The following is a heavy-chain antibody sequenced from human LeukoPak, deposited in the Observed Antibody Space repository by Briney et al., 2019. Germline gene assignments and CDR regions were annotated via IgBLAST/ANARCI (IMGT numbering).Heavy chain of an antibody. V-gene: IGHV3-7*05. CDR3: ARMKGCSSTTCYFAIY. D-gene: IGHD2-2*01. CDR1: GFTFSTYW. J-gene: IGHJ4*02. Sequence: PGGSLRLSCAASGFTFSTYWMTWVGQAPGKGLEWVANIKEDGSEKYYVDSLKGRFTISRDNAKNSLYLQMNSLRAEDTAVYYCARMKGCSSTTCYFAIYWGQGTLVTVSS. CDR2: IKEDGSEK.